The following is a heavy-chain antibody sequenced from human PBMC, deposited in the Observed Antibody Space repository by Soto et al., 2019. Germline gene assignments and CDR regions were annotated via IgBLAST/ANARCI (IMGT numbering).Heavy chain of an antibody. CDR3: ARSYDSNYPYNWFDP. Sequence: SETLSLTCTVSGGSISSYYWSWIRQPPGKGLEWIGYIYYSGSTNYNPSLKSRVTISVDTSKNQFSLKLSSVTAADMAVYYCARSYDSNYPYNWFDPWGQGTLVTVSS. CDR1: GGSISSYY. CDR2: IYYSGST. D-gene: IGHD4-4*01. J-gene: IGHJ5*02. V-gene: IGHV4-59*01.